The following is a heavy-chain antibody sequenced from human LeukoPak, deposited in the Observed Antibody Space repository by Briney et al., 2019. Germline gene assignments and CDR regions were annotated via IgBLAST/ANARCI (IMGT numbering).Heavy chain of an antibody. J-gene: IGHJ6*02. Sequence: SETLSLTCTVSGGSLSSYYWSWIRQPPGRALEWIGYVSYSGSTKYSPSLKSRVTMSVDTSKNQFSLKLSSVTAADTAVYYCARHLVRGYVRDYYYGMDVWGQGTTVTVSS. CDR2: VSYSGST. CDR3: ARHLVRGYVRDYYYGMDV. V-gene: IGHV4-59*08. CDR1: GGSLSSYY. D-gene: IGHD3-10*02.